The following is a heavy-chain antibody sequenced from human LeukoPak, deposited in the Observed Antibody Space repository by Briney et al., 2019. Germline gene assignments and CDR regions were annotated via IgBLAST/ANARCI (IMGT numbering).Heavy chain of an antibody. V-gene: IGHV1-8*01. CDR1: GYTFTSYE. CDR3: ARFVVTATPGGDY. CDR2: MNPNSGNT. Sequence: GASVKVSCKASGYTFTSYEINWVRQATGQGLEWMGWMNPNSGNTGYAQKFQGRVTTTRNTSISTAYMELSSLRSEDTAVYYCARFVVTATPGGDYWGQGTLVTVSS. D-gene: IGHD2-21*02. J-gene: IGHJ4*02.